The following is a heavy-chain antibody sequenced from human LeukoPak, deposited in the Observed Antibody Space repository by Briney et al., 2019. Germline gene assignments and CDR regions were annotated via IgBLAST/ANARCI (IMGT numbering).Heavy chain of an antibody. CDR1: GFSFSSYS. V-gene: IGHV3-48*01. CDR2: ISSSTTT. Sequence: SGGSLRLSCAASGFSFSSYSMSWVRQAPGKGLEWVSYISSSTTTYYADSVKGRFTLSRDNSKNTLYLQMNSLRAEDTAVYYCAKQLGYCSGGSCYFDYWGQGTLVTVSS. D-gene: IGHD2-15*01. J-gene: IGHJ4*02. CDR3: AKQLGYCSGGSCYFDY.